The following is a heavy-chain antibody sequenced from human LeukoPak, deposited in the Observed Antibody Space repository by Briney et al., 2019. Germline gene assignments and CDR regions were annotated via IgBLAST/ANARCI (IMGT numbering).Heavy chain of an antibody. CDR1: GFTFSSCG. V-gene: IGHV3-23*01. D-gene: IGHD6-6*01. Sequence: GGPLRLSCAASGFTFSSCGMTWVRQAPGKGLEWVSSISGSDDGTYYADSVKGWFTISRDNSKNTLYLQMNSLRAEDTAVYYCAKRGPIYSSSPGNYFDYWGQGTLVTVSS. J-gene: IGHJ4*02. CDR2: ISGSDDGT. CDR3: AKRGPIYSSSPGNYFDY.